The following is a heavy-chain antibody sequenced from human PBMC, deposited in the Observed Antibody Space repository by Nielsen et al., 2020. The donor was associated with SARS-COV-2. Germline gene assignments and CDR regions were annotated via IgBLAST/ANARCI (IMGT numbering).Heavy chain of an antibody. V-gene: IGHV3-9*01. CDR2: ISWNSGII. CDR1: GFTFDDYA. Sequence: SLKISCAASGFTFDDYAIHWVRQAPGKGLEWVSGISWNSGIIDYADSVKGRFTISRDNARNSLYLQMNSLRAGDTAVYYCARGGWYFGLWGRGTLVTVSS. J-gene: IGHJ2*01. CDR3: ARGGWYFGL.